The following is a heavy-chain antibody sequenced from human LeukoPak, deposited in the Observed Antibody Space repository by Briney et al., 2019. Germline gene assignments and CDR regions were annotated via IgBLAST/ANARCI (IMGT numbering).Heavy chain of an antibody. D-gene: IGHD3-22*01. V-gene: IGHV3-23*01. J-gene: IGHJ4*02. Sequence: GGSLRLSCAASGFTFSSYAMSWVRQAPGKGLEWVSAISGSGGSTYYADSVKGRFTISRDYSKNTLYLQMNSLRAEDTAVYYCAKGRRGYDSSGYDYWGQGTLVTVSS. CDR2: ISGSGGST. CDR1: GFTFSSYA. CDR3: AKGRRGYDSSGYDY.